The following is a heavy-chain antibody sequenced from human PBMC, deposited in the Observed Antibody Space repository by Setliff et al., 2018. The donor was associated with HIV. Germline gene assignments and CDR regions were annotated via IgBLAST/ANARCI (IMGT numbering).Heavy chain of an antibody. D-gene: IGHD6-13*01. CDR2: IYYSGST. CDR3: ARGFGSSWGGNYYYYYMDV. Sequence: SETLSLTCTVSGGSISSHYWSWIRQPPGKGLEWIGYIYYSGSTNYNPSLKSRVTTSVDTSKNQFSLKLSSVTAADTAVYYCARGFGSSWGGNYYYYYMDVWGKGTTVTVSS. V-gene: IGHV4-59*11. J-gene: IGHJ6*03. CDR1: GGSISSHY.